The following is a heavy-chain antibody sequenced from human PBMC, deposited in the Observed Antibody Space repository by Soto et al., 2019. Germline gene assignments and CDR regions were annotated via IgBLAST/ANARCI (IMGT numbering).Heavy chain of an antibody. V-gene: IGHV1-2*02. D-gene: IGHD3-10*01. CDR3: AREWFGELLYPYNWFDP. CDR2: INPNSGGT. CDR1: GYTFTGYY. J-gene: IGHJ5*02. Sequence: ASVKVSCKASGYTFTGYYMHWVRQAPGQGLEWMGWINPNSGGTNYAQRFQGRVTMTRDTSISTAYMELSRLRSDDTAVYFFAREWFGELLYPYNWFDPWGQGTLVTVSS.